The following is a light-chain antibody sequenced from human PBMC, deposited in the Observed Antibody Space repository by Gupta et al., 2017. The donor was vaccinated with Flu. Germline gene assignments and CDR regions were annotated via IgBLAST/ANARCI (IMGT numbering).Light chain of an antibody. CDR1: QSVSSSY. Sequence: PGTLSLSPGERATLSCRASQSVSSSYLAWYQQKPGQAPRLLIYGASSRATGIPDRFSGSGSGTDFTLTISRLEPEDFAVYYCQQYGSSPLTFGGGTKVEIK. J-gene: IGKJ4*01. CDR2: GAS. V-gene: IGKV3-20*01. CDR3: QQYGSSPLT.